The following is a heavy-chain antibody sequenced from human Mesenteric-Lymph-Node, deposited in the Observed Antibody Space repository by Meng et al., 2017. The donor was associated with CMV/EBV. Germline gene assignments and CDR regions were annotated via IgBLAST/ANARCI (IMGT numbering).Heavy chain of an antibody. V-gene: IGHV3-11*01. CDR2: ISSSGSAI. D-gene: IGHD1-26*01. Sequence: SCAASGFIFSDYYLTWIRQAPGKGLEWVSHISSSGSAIYYADSVKGRFIVSRDNAKNSLDLLMKSLRAEDTAVYYCARVGVGVTTDAFDIWGQGTVVTVSS. CDR1: GFIFSDYY. CDR3: ARVGVGVTTDAFDI. J-gene: IGHJ3*02.